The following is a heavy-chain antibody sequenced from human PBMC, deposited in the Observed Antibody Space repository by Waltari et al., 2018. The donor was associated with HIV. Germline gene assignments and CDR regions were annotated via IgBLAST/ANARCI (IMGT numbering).Heavy chain of an antibody. CDR3: ARQVRPGYAFDI. CDR2: IYYSGST. V-gene: IGHV4-39*01. J-gene: IGHJ3*02. CDR1: GGSISSSSYY. D-gene: IGHD3-10*01. Sequence: QLQLQESGPGLVKPSETLSLTCTVSGGSISSSSYYWGWIRQPPGKGLEWIGSIYYSGSTYYNPSLKGRVTISVDTSKNQFSLKLSSVTAADTAVYYCARQVRPGYAFDIWGQGTMVTVSS.